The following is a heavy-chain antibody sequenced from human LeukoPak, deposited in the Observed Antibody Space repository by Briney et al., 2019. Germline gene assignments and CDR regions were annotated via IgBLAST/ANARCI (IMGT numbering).Heavy chain of an antibody. CDR3: VRWADTPFDY. Sequence: ASVKVSCKASGYSFTSHDINWVRQATGQELEWMGWMKPNNGKTGYAQKFQGRVTMTSDTSISTAYMELSSLKSEDTAVYYCVRWADTPFDYWGQGTLVTVSS. J-gene: IGHJ4*02. CDR2: MKPNNGKT. V-gene: IGHV1-8*01. CDR1: GYSFTSHD. D-gene: IGHD5-18*01.